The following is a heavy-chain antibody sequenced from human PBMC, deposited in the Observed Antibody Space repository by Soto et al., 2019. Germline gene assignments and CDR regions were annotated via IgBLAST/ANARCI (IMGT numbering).Heavy chain of an antibody. J-gene: IGHJ4*03. V-gene: IGHV3-48*01. CDR1: GFTFSSYT. D-gene: IGHD3-10*01. CDR2: ISLSGSDM. CDR3: VRDHIWSFDY. Sequence: GGSLRLSCAASGFTFSSYTMNCVSQAPGKGLEWVSYISLSGSDMYYAGSVKGRFTISRDNAKNSLSLQMNSLRAEDTAVYYCVRDHIWSFDYWGQGTTVTVSS.